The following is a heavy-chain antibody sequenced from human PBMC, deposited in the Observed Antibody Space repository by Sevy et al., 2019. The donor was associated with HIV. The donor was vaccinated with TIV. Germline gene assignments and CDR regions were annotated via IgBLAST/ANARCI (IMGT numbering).Heavy chain of an antibody. CDR1: GFTFGDYA. CDR2: IRSKAYGGTT. Sequence: GGSRRLSCPASGFTFGDYAMSWFRQAPGKGLEWVGFIRSKAYGGTTEYAASVKGRFTISRDDSKSIAYLQMNSLKTEDTAVYYCTRESGYHGFWVLAYWGQGTLVTVSS. D-gene: IGHD5-18*01. V-gene: IGHV3-49*03. J-gene: IGHJ4*02. CDR3: TRESGYHGFWVLAY.